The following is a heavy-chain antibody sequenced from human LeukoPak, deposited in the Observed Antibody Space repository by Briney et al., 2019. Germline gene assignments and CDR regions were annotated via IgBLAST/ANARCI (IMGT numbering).Heavy chain of an antibody. CDR3: ERGRNYIPLFDY. CDR2: IYYSGST. Sequence: PSETLSLTCTVSGGSISSGGYYWSWIRQHPGKGLEWIGYIYYSGSTYYNPSLKSQVTISVATSKNQFSLKLSSVTAADTAVYYCERGRNYIPLFDYWGQGTLVTVSS. J-gene: IGHJ4*02. V-gene: IGHV4-31*01. D-gene: IGHD1-7*01. CDR1: GGSISSGGYY.